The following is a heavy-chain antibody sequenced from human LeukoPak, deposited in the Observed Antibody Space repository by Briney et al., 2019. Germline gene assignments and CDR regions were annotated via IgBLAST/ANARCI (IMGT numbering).Heavy chain of an antibody. CDR2: ISGSGGST. D-gene: IGHD3-10*01. CDR1: GFTFSSYA. Sequence: GSLRLSCAASGFTFSSYAMSWVRQAPGKGLEWVSAISGSGGSTYYADSVKGRFTISRDNSKNTLYLQMNSLRAEDTAVYYCAKDPYYGSGSYGDAFDIWGQGTMVTVSS. J-gene: IGHJ3*02. CDR3: AKDPYYGSGSYGDAFDI. V-gene: IGHV3-23*01.